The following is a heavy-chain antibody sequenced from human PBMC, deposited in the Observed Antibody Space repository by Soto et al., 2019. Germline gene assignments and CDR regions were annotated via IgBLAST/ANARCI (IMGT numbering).Heavy chain of an antibody. D-gene: IGHD3-3*01. V-gene: IGHV3-66*01. J-gene: IGHJ6*03. CDR2: IYSGGST. Sequence: AGGSLRLSCAASGFTVSSNYMSWVRQAPGKGLEWVSVIYSGGSTYYADSVKGRFTISRDNSKNTLYLQMNSLRAEDTAVYYCARGSTIFGVVIMPHYYYYMDVWGKGTTVTVSS. CDR1: GFTVSSNY. CDR3: ARGSTIFGVVIMPHYYYYMDV.